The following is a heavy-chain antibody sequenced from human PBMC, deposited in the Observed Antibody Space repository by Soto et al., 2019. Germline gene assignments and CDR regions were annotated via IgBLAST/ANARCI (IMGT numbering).Heavy chain of an antibody. CDR1: GGTFSSYT. V-gene: IGHV1-69*02. D-gene: IGHD3-22*01. J-gene: IGHJ4*02. CDR3: ARGGYYYDSSGFGP. CDR2: IIPILGIA. Sequence: QVQLVQSGAEVKKPGSSVKVSCKASGGTFSSYTISWVRQAPGQGLEWMGRIIPILGIANYAQKFQGRVTITADKSTSTAYMELSSLRSEDTAVYYCARGGYYYDSSGFGPWGQGTLVTVSS.